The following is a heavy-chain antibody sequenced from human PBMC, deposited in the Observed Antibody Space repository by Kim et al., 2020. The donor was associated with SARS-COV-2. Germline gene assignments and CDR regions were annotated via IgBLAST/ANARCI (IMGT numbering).Heavy chain of an antibody. Sequence: YAVSVKSRITINPDTSKSQFSLQLDSVTPEDTAVYYCARRIPARPGYMDVWGKGTTVTVSS. J-gene: IGHJ6*03. D-gene: IGHD6-6*01. V-gene: IGHV6-1*01. CDR3: ARRIPARPGYMDV.